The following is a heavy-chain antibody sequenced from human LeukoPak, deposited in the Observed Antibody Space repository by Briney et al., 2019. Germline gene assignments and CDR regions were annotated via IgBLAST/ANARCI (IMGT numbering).Heavy chain of an antibody. CDR1: GGFISSHY. CDR2: FFYTGDT. CDR3: ATMPHYDSSGHFDH. D-gene: IGHD3-22*01. Sequence: PSETLSLTCTVSGGFISSHYWSWIRQPPGKGLEWVGYFFYTGDTNYNPSLKSRVTISGDTSRSQFSLELTSVTAADTAVYYCATMPHYDSSGHFDHWGQGALVTVSS. V-gene: IGHV4-59*11. J-gene: IGHJ4*02.